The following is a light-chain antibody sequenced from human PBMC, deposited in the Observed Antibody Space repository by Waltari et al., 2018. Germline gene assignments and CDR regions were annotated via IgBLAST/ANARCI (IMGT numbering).Light chain of an antibody. Sequence: QSVLTQPPSASGAPGQGVTISCTGSSSNIGACYDVHWYQQRPGTAPKLLIYGNSNRPSGVPDRFSGSKSGTSASLALTGLQAEDEADYYCQSYDSSLSGGVFGGGTKLTVL. CDR1: SSNIGACYD. V-gene: IGLV1-40*01. J-gene: IGLJ2*01. CDR3: QSYDSSLSGGV. CDR2: GNS.